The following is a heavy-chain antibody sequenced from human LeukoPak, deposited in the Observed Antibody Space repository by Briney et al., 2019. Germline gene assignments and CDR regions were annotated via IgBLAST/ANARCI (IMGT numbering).Heavy chain of an antibody. J-gene: IGHJ5*02. D-gene: IGHD3-10*01. CDR3: ARRGYGSGKDWFDP. CDR1: GFTFSSYW. Sequence: GGSLGLSCAASGFTFSSYWMHWVRQAPGKGLVWLSRINSDGSSTSYADSVKGRFTISRDNAKNTLYLQMNSLRAEDTAVYYCARRGYGSGKDWFDPWGQGTLVTVSS. V-gene: IGHV3-74*01. CDR2: INSDGSST.